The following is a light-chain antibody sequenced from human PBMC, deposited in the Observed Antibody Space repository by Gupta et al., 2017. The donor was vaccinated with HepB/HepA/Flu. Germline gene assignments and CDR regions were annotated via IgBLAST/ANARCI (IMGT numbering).Light chain of an antibody. V-gene: IGKV2-28*01. CDR1: QSLRHSNGYNV. Sequence: IAQSPLSLPVTPGEPASISCRSSQSLRHSNGYNVLDWYLQKPGQSPRRLIYLGSNRASGVPDRFSGSGSGTDFTLEISRVEAEDVGVFYCRQALHYPWTFGEGTKVEIK. J-gene: IGKJ1*01. CDR3: RQALHYPWT. CDR2: LGS.